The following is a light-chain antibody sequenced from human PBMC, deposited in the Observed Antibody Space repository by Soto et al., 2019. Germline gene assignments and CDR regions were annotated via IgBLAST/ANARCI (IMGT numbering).Light chain of an antibody. J-gene: IGKJ1*01. V-gene: IGKV1-5*03. CDR2: KAS. CDR3: QHYNSYSEA. CDR1: QNIYTW. Sequence: DYQVTQSPSTLSASVGDRVTITCRASQNIYTWLAWYQQKPGIAPKLLIHKASTLKSGAPSRFSGSGSGTEFTLTISSLQPDDFATYYCQHYNSYSEAFGQGTKVDI.